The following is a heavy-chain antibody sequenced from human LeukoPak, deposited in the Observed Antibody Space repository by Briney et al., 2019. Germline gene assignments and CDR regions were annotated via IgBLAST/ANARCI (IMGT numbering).Heavy chain of an antibody. J-gene: IGHJ6*03. CDR2: IRNSGSSI. CDR3: AKQNTYYDILTGYSSYYIDV. D-gene: IGHD3-9*01. CDR1: GSTFRPFG. Sequence: GGFLRLSCVASGSTFRPFGSHCVRQGLGTGLELVSSIRNSGSSIYYADSVKGRFTISRDNAKNSQYLQMNSLRAEDTAVYYCAKQNTYYDILTGYSSYYIDVWGKGTTVTVSS. V-gene: IGHV3-21*01.